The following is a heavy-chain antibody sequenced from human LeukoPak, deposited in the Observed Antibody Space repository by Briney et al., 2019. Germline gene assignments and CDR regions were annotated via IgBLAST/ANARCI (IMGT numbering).Heavy chain of an antibody. D-gene: IGHD6-13*01. CDR3: AKSRIEAAGSWATSGY. CDR1: GFTFSSYA. Sequence: GGSLRLSCAASGFTFSSYAMSWVRQAPGKGLEWVSAISGSGGSTYYADSVKGRFTISRDNSKNTLYLQMNSLRAEDTAVYYCAKSRIEAAGSWATSGYWGQGTLVTVSS. J-gene: IGHJ4*02. CDR2: ISGSGGST. V-gene: IGHV3-23*01.